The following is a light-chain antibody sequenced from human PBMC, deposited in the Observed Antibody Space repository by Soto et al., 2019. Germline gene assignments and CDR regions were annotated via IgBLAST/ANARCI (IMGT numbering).Light chain of an antibody. CDR2: NTY. CDR1: SSNIGSHT. Sequence: QSVLTQPPSASGTPGQRVTISCSGSSSNIGSHTVNWYQQLPGTAPRLLIYNTYYRPSGVPDRFSGSKSGTSASLAISGLQSEDEADYYCAAWDDSLNGVVFGGGTKVTV. CDR3: AAWDDSLNGVV. J-gene: IGLJ2*01. V-gene: IGLV1-44*01.